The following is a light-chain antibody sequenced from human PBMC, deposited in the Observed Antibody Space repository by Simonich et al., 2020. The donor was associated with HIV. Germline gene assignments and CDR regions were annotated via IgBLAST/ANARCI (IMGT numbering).Light chain of an antibody. CDR2: GAS. CDR1: QSVSSD. V-gene: IGKV3-15*01. J-gene: IGKJ5*01. Sequence: EIVMTQSPATLSVSPGERATLSCQASQSVSSDLAWYHQEPGQAPRLLIYGASTRATGIPARFSGSGSGTEFTLTISSLQSEDFAVYYCQQYNNWPITFGQGTRLEIK. CDR3: QQYNNWPIT.